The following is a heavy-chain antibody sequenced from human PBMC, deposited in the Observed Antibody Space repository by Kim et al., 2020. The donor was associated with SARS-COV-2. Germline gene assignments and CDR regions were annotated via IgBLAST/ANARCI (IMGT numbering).Heavy chain of an antibody. Sequence: YAVSMKSRININADPSKNRFSLQLDSVTPEDTAVYFCARDARPLGYGMDVWGQGTTVTVSS. D-gene: IGHD6-6*01. J-gene: IGHJ6*02. V-gene: IGHV6-1*01. CDR3: ARDARPLGYGMDV.